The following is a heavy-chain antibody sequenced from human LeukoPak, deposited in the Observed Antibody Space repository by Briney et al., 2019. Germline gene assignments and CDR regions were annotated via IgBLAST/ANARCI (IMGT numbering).Heavy chain of an antibody. CDR2: INPNSGGT. J-gene: IGHJ4*02. CDR3: AGGVVGAEYYFDS. V-gene: IGHV1-2*02. Sequence: ASVKVSCKASEYIFTASYIHWVRQAPGQGLEWMGWINPNSGGTNYAQKFQGRVTMTSDTSISTAYMELNRLRSDDTAVYYCAGGVVGAEYYFDSWGQGTLVTVSS. CDR1: EYIFTASY. D-gene: IGHD1-26*01.